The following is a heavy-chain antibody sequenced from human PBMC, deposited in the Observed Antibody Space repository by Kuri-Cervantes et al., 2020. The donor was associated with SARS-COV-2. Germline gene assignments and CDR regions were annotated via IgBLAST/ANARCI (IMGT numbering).Heavy chain of an antibody. Sequence: ASVKVSCKVSGYTLTELSMHWVRQAPGKGLEWMGGFDPEDGETIYAQKLQGRVTMTTDTSTSTAYMELRSLRSDDTAVYYCARDKSCTNGVCPYYYGMDVWGQGTTVTVSS. V-gene: IGHV1-24*01. CDR2: FDPEDGET. CDR3: ARDKSCTNGVCPYYYGMDV. J-gene: IGHJ6*02. D-gene: IGHD2-8*01. CDR1: GYTLTELS.